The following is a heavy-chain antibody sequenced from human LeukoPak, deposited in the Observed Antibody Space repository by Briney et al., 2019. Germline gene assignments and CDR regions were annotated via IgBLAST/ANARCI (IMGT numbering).Heavy chain of an antibody. CDR3: ARGVPAAGSIRFDP. CDR2: IYHSGST. CDR1: GGSITSGNW. Sequence: SETLSLTCAVSGGSITSGNWWSWVRQPPGKGLEWIGEIYHSGSTNCNPSLKSRVTVSVDKSKNQFSLILNSVTAADTAVYYCARGVPAAGSIRFDPWGQGTLVTVSS. J-gene: IGHJ5*02. D-gene: IGHD6-13*01. V-gene: IGHV4-4*02.